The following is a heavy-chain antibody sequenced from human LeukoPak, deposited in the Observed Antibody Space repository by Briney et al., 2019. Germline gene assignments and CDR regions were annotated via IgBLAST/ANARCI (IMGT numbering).Heavy chain of an antibody. CDR1: GDSVSSNSAD. J-gene: IGHJ4*02. V-gene: IGHV6-1*01. CDR3: ARAAAAKGAFDY. CDR2: TYYRSKWFN. D-gene: IGHD6-13*01. Sequence: SQTLSLTCAISGDSVSSNSADWNWIRQSPSRGLEWLGRTYYRSKWFNDYAVSVKSRITINPDTSKNQFSLQLNSVTPEDTAVYYCARAAAAKGAFDYWGQGTLVTVSS.